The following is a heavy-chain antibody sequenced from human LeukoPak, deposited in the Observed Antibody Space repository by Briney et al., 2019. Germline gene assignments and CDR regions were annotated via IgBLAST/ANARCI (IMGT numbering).Heavy chain of an antibody. J-gene: IGHJ4*02. Sequence: SETLSLTCTVSGGSISSYYWSWIRQPPGKGLEWSGYIYYSGSTNYNPSLKSRVTISVDTSKNQFSLKLSSVTAADTAVYYCARDRRYSSGWYGIDYWGQGTLVTVSS. CDR3: ARDRRYSSGWYGIDY. D-gene: IGHD6-19*01. V-gene: IGHV4-59*01. CDR1: GGSISSYY. CDR2: IYYSGST.